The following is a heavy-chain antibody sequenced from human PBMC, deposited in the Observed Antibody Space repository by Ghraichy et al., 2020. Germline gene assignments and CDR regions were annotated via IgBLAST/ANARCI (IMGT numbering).Heavy chain of an antibody. D-gene: IGHD4-17*01. CDR1: GFTFSSYG. J-gene: IGHJ4*02. V-gene: IGHV3-30*02. CDR2: IRYDGSNK. CDR3: AKDFAGDQYYFDY. Sequence: GGSLRLSCAASGFTFSSYGMHWVRQAPGKGLEWVAFIRYDGSNKYYADSVKGRFTISRDNSKNTLYLQMNSLRAEDTAVYYCAKDFAGDQYYFDYWGQGTLVTVSS.